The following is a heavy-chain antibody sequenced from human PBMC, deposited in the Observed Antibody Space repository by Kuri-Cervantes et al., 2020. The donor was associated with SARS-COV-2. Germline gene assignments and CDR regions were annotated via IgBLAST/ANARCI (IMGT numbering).Heavy chain of an antibody. CDR3: AKIAVAGTFDY. D-gene: IGHD6-19*01. Sequence: GESLKISCAASGFTVSSNYMSWVRQAPGKGLEWVAVIWYDGSNKYYADSVKGRFTISRDNSKNTLYLQMNSLRAEDTAVYYCAKIAVAGTFDYWGQGTLVTVSS. V-gene: IGHV3-33*08. J-gene: IGHJ4*02. CDR1: GFTVSSNY. CDR2: IWYDGSNK.